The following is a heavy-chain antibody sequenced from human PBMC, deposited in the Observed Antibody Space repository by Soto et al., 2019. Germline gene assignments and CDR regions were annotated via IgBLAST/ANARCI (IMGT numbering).Heavy chain of an antibody. J-gene: IGHJ6*02. Sequence: QVQLVESGGGVVQPGRSLRLSCAASGFTFSSYGMHWVRQAPGKGLEWVAVISYDGSNKYYADSVKGRFTISRDNSKSTLYLQMNSLRAEDTAVYYCAKDGADFWAGGMDVWGQGTTVTVSS. CDR2: ISYDGSNK. D-gene: IGHD3-3*01. CDR1: GFTFSSYG. CDR3: AKDGADFWAGGMDV. V-gene: IGHV3-30*18.